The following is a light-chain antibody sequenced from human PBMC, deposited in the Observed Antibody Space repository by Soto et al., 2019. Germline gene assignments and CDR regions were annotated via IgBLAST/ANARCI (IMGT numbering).Light chain of an antibody. CDR1: SSDIGLYNY. Sequence: QSALSQPASMSGSPGQSITIPCTGASSDIGLYNYVSWYQHHPGKAPKLLISEVNIRPSGLSDRFSASKAGNTASLTISGLQPEDAAFYYCSCLSTTSTPIVFGTGTKVTVL. CDR2: EVN. CDR3: SCLSTTSTPIV. J-gene: IGLJ1*01. V-gene: IGLV2-14*01.